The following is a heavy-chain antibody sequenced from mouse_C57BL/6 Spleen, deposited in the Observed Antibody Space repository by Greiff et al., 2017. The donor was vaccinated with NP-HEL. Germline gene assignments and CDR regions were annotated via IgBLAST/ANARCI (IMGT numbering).Heavy chain of an antibody. CDR3: ARNYYGSSGYFDV. V-gene: IGHV1-82*01. CDR1: GYAFSSSW. D-gene: IGHD1-1*01. CDR2: IYPGDGDT. J-gene: IGHJ1*03. Sequence: QVQLQQSGPELVKPGASVKISCKASGYAFSSSWMNWVKQRPGKGLEWIGRIYPGDGDTNYNGKFKGKATLTADKSSSTAYMQLSSLTSEDSAVYFCARNYYGSSGYFDVWGTGTTVTVSS.